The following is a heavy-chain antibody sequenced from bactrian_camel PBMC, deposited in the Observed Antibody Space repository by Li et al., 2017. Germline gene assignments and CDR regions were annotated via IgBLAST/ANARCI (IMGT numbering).Heavy chain of an antibody. V-gene: IGHV3S57*01. CDR3: AADRFCRRDYD. CDR1: GSGYRRYC. CDR2: IDSIYKT. Sequence: VQLVESGGGSVQAGGSLRLSCVVSGSGYRRYCMAWFRQAPEMEREPVAFIDSIYKTTYIDSVKGRFTISRDNAKNTLSLQMNSPKPEDTAMYFCAADRFCRRDYDWGQGTQVTVS. J-gene: IGHJ4*01. D-gene: IGHD1*01.